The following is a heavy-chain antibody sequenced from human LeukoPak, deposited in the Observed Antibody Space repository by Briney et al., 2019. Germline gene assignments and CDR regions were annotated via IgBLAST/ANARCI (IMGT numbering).Heavy chain of an antibody. V-gene: IGHV3-53*01. Sequence: GGSLRLSCAASGFSVSSNYMSWVRQAPGKGLEWVSVIYSGASTYYADSVKGRFTISRDNAKNSLYLQMNSLRVEDTAVYYCARGAMTTNYYHDYFDYWGQGTLVTVSS. J-gene: IGHJ4*02. CDR2: IYSGAST. CDR3: ARGAMTTNYYHDYFDY. D-gene: IGHD1-26*01. CDR1: GFSVSSNY.